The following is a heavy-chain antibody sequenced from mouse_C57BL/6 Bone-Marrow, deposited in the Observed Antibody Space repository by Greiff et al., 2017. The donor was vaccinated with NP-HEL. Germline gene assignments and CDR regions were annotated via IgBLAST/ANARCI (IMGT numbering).Heavy chain of an antibody. Sequence: EVQLVESGGGLVQPGGSLKLSCAASGFTFSDYYMYWVRQTPEKRLAWVAYIRNGGGSPYYPDTVKGRFTISRDNAKNTLYLQMSRRKSEDTAMYYCARQKITTNAMDYWGQGTSVTVSS. CDR2: IRNGGGSP. CDR1: GFTFSDYY. J-gene: IGHJ4*01. CDR3: ARQKITTNAMDY. D-gene: IGHD1-1*01. V-gene: IGHV5-12*01.